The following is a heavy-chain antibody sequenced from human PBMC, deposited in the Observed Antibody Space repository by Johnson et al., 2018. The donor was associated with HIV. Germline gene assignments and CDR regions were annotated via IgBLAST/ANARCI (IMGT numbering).Heavy chain of an antibody. CDR2: IKQDGSEK. D-gene: IGHD2-8*01. V-gene: IGHV3-7*05. CDR1: GFMFSDYW. Sequence: EVQLVESGGGLVQPGGSLRLSCVASGFMFSDYWMTWVRQAPGKGLEWVANIKQDGSEKYYLDSVKGRFTISRDNAKNSLYLQMNSLRVDDTALYYCARSVNAGRPFDIWGQGTLVTVSS. CDR3: ARSVNAGRPFDI. J-gene: IGHJ3*02.